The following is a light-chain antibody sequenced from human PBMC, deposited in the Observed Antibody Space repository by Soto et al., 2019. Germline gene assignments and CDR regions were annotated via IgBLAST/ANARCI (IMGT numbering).Light chain of an antibody. V-gene: IGKV3-20*01. J-gene: IGKJ4*01. CDR2: GAS. CDR1: QSVSSSY. Sequence: RVLTQSPGTRSLSPGERATLSCRASQSVSSSYLAWYQQKPGQAPRLLIYGASSRATGIPDRFSGSGSGTDFTLTISRREPEDFAVYYCQQYGSSPLTFGGGTKVDIK. CDR3: QQYGSSPLT.